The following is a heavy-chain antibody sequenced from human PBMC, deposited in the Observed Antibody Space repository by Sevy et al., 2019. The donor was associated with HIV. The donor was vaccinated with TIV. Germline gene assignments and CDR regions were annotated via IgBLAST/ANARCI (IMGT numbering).Heavy chain of an antibody. V-gene: IGHV4-4*02. CDR1: DGSIRSSNW. J-gene: IGHJ1*01. D-gene: IGHD3-16*01. CDR2: IYHSGTT. Sequence: SETLSLTCAVSDGSIRSSNWWSSVRQSPGKGLEWIGEIYHSGTTNRNTSLKSRVTISIDKSKNLFSLKLSSVTAADTAVYYCARLTGGVDSGFQHWGQGTLVTVSS. CDR3: ARLTGGVDSGFQH.